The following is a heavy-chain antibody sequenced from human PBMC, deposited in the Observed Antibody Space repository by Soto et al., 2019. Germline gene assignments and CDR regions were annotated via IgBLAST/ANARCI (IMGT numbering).Heavy chain of an antibody. CDR2: IWYDGTQK. J-gene: IGHJ4*02. CDR3: ARAGGTTVTGLWHFDS. Sequence: QVQLEESGGGVVQPGRSLRLSCEASGFTFNTYSMHWVRQPPGEGLEWLAAIWYDGTQKYYADSVKGRFIISRDNSKKTLYLEMNSLRAEDTAVYSCARAGGTTVTGLWHFDSWGQGTLVTVSS. V-gene: IGHV3-33*01. CDR1: GFTFNTYS. D-gene: IGHD4-17*01.